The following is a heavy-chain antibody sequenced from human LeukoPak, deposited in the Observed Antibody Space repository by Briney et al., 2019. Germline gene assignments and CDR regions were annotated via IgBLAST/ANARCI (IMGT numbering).Heavy chain of an antibody. V-gene: IGHV4-59*08. CDR3: ARQRIHWFDP. J-gene: IGHJ5*02. CDR2: IYYSGST. CDR1: GGSISSYY. Sequence: NPSETLSLTCTVSGGSISSYYWSWIRQPPGKGLEWIGYIYYSGSTNYNPSLKSRVTISVDTSKNQCSLKLSSVTAADTAVYYCARQRIHWFDPWGQGTLVTVSS.